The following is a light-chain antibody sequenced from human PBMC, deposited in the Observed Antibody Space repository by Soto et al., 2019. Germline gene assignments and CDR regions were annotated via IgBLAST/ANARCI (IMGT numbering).Light chain of an antibody. CDR2: EVN. CDR1: SSNVGSYKL. J-gene: IGLJ1*01. V-gene: IGLV2-23*02. Sequence: QSALTQPASVSGSPGQSITISCTGTSSNVGSYKLVSWYQQHPGKAPKIMIFEVNKRPSGVSNRFSCSKSGNTASLTISGLNVEDESDYYCCSSGGSPTYVFGTGTKLTVL. CDR3: CSSGGSPTYV.